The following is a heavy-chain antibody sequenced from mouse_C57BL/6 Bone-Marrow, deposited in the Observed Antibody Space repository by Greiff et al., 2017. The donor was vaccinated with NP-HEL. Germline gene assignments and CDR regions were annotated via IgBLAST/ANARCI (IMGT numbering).Heavy chain of an antibody. CDR1: GYTFTSYW. Sequence: QVQLQQPGAELVKPGASVKLSCKASGYTFTSYWMHWVKQRPGQGLEWIGMIHPNSGSTNYNEKFKSKATLTVDKSSSTAHMQLSSLTSEDSAVYYCARITTNYFDYWGQGTTLTVSS. CDR2: IHPNSGST. V-gene: IGHV1-64*01. J-gene: IGHJ2*01. D-gene: IGHD2-4*01. CDR3: ARITTNYFDY.